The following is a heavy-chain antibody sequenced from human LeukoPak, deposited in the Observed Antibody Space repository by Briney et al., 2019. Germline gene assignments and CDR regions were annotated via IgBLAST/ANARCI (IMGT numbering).Heavy chain of an antibody. D-gene: IGHD3-3*01. CDR3: ARDTLYDFWSGPTGGMDV. V-gene: IGHV1-69*04. Sequence: SVKVSCKASGGTFSSYAISWVRQAPGQGLEWMGRIIPVLGIANYAQKFQGRVTITADKSTSTAYMELSSLRSEDTAVYYCARDTLYDFWSGPTGGMDVWGQGTTVTVSS. J-gene: IGHJ6*02. CDR2: IIPVLGIA. CDR1: GGTFSSYA.